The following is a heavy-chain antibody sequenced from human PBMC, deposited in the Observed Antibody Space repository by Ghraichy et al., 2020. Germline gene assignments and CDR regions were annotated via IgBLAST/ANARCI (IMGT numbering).Heavy chain of an antibody. CDR3: AKAIWFVDVDRPFQT. D-gene: IGHD3-10*01. CDR2: ISGSGSDT. Sequence: GGSLRLSCAASGFTFSSFALSWVRQAPGKGLEWVSGISGSGSDTYYGDSVKGRFTISRDNSDDTLYLQMNNLRAEDTAVYFCAKAIWFVDVDRPFQTWGQGTMVTVSS. J-gene: IGHJ3*02. CDR1: GFTFSSFA. V-gene: IGHV3-23*01.